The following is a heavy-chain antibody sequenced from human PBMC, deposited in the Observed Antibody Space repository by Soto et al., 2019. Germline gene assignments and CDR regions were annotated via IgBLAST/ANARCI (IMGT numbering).Heavy chain of an antibody. CDR3: ARDLWGYCGADCYPLDV. D-gene: IGHD2-21*02. Sequence: SETLSLTCTVSGGSISSYYWSWIRQPPGKGLEWIGYMYNTGRTIYNPSLKSRDTISVDTSKNQFSLKLNSVTAADTAVYYCARDLWGYCGADCYPLDVWGQGTTVTVS. CDR1: GGSISSYY. V-gene: IGHV4-59*01. CDR2: MYNTGRT. J-gene: IGHJ6*02.